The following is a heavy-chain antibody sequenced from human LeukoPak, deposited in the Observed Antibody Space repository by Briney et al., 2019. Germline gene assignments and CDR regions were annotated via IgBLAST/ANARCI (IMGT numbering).Heavy chain of an antibody. V-gene: IGHV3-7*01. D-gene: IGHD3-10*01. Sequence: PGGSLRLSCEGSGFNFSNYWMVWVRQAPGKGLEWVANIKHDGREKHFVDSVKGRFSISRYNAHNSLYLDMNNLRPEDTALYFCARGGRSLWFADLLTNWGQGILVAVSS. J-gene: IGHJ4*02. CDR3: ARGGRSLWFADLLTN. CDR1: GFNFSNYW. CDR2: IKHDGREK.